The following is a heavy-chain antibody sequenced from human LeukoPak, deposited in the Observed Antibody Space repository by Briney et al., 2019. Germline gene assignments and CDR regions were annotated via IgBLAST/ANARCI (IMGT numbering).Heavy chain of an antibody. CDR1: GYSISSGYY. CDR3: ASGKLLWFGEFCGY. Sequence: SETLSLTCTVSGYSISSGYYWGWIRQPPGKGLEWIGSIYHSGSTYFNPSLKSRVTISVDTSKNQFSLKLSSVTAADTAVYYCASGKLLWFGEFCGYWGQGTLVTVSS. CDR2: IYHSGST. D-gene: IGHD3-10*01. J-gene: IGHJ4*02. V-gene: IGHV4-38-2*02.